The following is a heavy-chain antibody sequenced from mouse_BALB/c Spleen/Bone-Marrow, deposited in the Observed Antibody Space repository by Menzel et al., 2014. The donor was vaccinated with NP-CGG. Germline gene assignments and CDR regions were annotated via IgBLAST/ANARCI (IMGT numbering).Heavy chain of an antibody. CDR1: GYTFTDYV. CDR3: ARKNYGWAY. CDR2: IYPGSGST. J-gene: IGHJ3*01. Sequence: QVQLKDSGPELVKPGASVKMSCKASGYTFTDYVISWVKQRTGQGLEWIGEIYPGSGSTYYNEKFKGKATLTADKSSNTAYMQLSSLTSEDSAVYFCARKNYGWAYWGQGTLVTVSA. V-gene: IGHV1-77*01. D-gene: IGHD1-2*01.